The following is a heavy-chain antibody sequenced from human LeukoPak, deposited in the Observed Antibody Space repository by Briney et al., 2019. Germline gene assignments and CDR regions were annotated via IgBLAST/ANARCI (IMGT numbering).Heavy chain of an antibody. CDR2: INKDGSAK. CDR3: ASAAGWESAY. J-gene: IGHJ4*01. D-gene: IGHD1-26*01. V-gene: IGHV3-7*01. Sequence: GGSLRLSCAASGTTFNSHYMTWVRQTPEKGLEWVSHINKDGSAKNYVDSVKGRFTISRDNAKKSLYLQMNSLRAEDTAVYYCASAAGWESAYWGQGTLVTVSS. CDR1: GTTFNSHY.